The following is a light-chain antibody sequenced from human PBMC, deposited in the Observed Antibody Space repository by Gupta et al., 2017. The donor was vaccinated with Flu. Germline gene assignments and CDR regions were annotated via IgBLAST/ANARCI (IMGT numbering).Light chain of an antibody. CDR2: GAS. CDR1: RSNNNNY. J-gene: IGKJ4*01. Sequence: SVSPVEWATIPCGASRSNNNNYLAWYQQKPGLPPRLLICGASIRVSGIPDRFSGRGSGTDFTLTISSLQTDDVAIYYCQQYDGAIVTFGRGTKLEMK. CDR3: QQYDGAIVT. V-gene: IGKV3D-20*01.